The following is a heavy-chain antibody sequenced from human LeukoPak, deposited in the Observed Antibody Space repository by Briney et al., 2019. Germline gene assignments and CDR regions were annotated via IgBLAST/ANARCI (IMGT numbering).Heavy chain of an antibody. CDR2: TYYRSKWFN. D-gene: IGHD3-10*01. CDR1: GDSVSSNSAT. V-gene: IGHV6-1*01. Sequence: SQTLSLTCAISGDSVSSNSATWTFIRQSPSRGLEWLGRTYYRSKWFNEYAVSVKSRITINTDTSKSQFSLQLTSVTPKDTAMYFCARELGRRGIDYWGQGTLVTVSS. J-gene: IGHJ4*02. CDR3: ARELGRRGIDY.